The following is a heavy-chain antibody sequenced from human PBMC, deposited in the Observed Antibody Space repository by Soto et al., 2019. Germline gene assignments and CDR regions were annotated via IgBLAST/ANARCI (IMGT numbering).Heavy chain of an antibody. V-gene: IGHV1-8*01. J-gene: IGHJ5*02. Sequence: AAVNVSCQASVWTFIKYDISWVLQATGQGLEWMGWMNPGRSNTGYANKIQRSITMTRDANTSTAHMELSSLTSEDTAVYYCARMASSGTLNWFDPWGQGTLVTVSS. CDR3: ARMASSGTLNWFDP. CDR2: MNPGRSNT. CDR1: VWTFIKYD.